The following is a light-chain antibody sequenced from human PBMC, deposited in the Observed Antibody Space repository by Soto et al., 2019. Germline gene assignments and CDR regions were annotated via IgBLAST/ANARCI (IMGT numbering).Light chain of an antibody. J-gene: IGKJ1*01. CDR1: QSISSRY. Sequence: EIGLTQSPGTLSLSPGEKATLSCRASQSISSRYLAWYQQKPGQAPRLLNYGASSKAPGIPDRFSGSGSGTDFTLTISRLEPEDFAVYYCQHYGSSPTWTFGQGTKVEIK. CDR2: GAS. CDR3: QHYGSSPTWT. V-gene: IGKV3-20*01.